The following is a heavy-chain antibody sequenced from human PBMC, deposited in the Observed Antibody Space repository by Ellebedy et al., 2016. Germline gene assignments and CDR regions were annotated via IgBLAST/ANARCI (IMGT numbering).Heavy chain of an antibody. CDR3: TTDRVAAAVYYYYYGMDV. V-gene: IGHV3-15*07. Sequence: GESLKISCAASGFLFRDAWMNWVRQAPGKGLEWVGRIKSKTDGGTTDYAAPVKGRFTISRDDSKNTLYLQMNSLKTEDTAVYYCTTDRVAAAVYYYYYGMDVWGQGTTVTVSS. CDR1: GFLFRDAW. CDR2: IKSKTDGGTT. J-gene: IGHJ6*02. D-gene: IGHD6-13*01.